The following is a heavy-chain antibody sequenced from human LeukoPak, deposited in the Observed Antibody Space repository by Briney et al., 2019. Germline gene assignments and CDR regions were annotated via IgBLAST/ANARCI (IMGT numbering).Heavy chain of an antibody. CDR3: ARAPSEIGGYYPEYFRH. V-gene: IGHV3-74*01. CDR2: TKSDGRT. CDR1: GFTLSSYW. Sequence: PGGTLRLSCAASGFTLSSYWMHWVRQAPGKGLVWVSRTKSDGRTNYADSVKGRFTISRDNAKNTVSLQRNSLRAEDTGVYYCARAPSEIGGYYPEYFRHWGQGTLVIVSS. J-gene: IGHJ1*01. D-gene: IGHD3-22*01.